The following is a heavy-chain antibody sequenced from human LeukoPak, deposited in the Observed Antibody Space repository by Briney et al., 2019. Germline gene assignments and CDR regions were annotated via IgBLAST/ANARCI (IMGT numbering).Heavy chain of an antibody. CDR1: RGSIRSYC. D-gene: IGHD2-21*02. V-gene: IGHV4-59*01. J-gene: IGHJ4*02. Sequence: PSETLSLTCTVSRGSIRSYCWSWIRQAPGTGLEWIGYIYYGGHAVYNPSLKSRLSISLDTSKSQFSLNLNSVTTADTAVYYCAGSNGLVTTILPDYWGQGTLVTVSS. CDR3: AGSNGLVTTILPDY. CDR2: IYYGGHA.